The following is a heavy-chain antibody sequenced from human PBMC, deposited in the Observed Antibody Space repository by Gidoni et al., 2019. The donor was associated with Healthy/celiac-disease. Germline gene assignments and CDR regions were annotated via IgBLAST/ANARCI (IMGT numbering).Heavy chain of an antibody. CDR1: GGSFGGYY. J-gene: IGHJ6*02. D-gene: IGHD2-2*01. CDR2: MNHSGST. CDR3: ARGPDCSSTSCNGYYYYGMDV. Sequence: QVQLQQWGAGLLKPSETLSLTCAVYGGSFGGYYWSWIRQPPGKGLECIGEMNHSGSTNYNPSLKSRVTISVYTSKNQFSLKLSSVTAADTAVYYCARGPDCSSTSCNGYYYYGMDVWGQGTTVTVSS. V-gene: IGHV4-34*01.